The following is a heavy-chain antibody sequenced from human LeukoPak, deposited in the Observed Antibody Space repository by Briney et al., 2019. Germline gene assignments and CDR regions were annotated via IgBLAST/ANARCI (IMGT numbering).Heavy chain of an antibody. D-gene: IGHD6-13*01. V-gene: IGHV3-23*01. Sequence: PGGSLRLSCAASGFTFSSYAMSWVRQAPGKGLEWVSAISGSGGSTYYADSVKGRFTISRDNSKNTLYLQMNSLRAEDTAVYYCAKLKLGSSWYSSDYWGQGTLVTVSS. CDR2: ISGSGGST. CDR3: AKLKLGSSWYSSDY. CDR1: GFTFSSYA. J-gene: IGHJ4*02.